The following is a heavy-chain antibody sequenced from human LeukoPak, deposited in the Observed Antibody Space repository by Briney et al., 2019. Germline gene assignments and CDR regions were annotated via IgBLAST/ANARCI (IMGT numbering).Heavy chain of an antibody. J-gene: IGHJ6*03. V-gene: IGHV4-59*12. CDR2: IYYSGYT. CDR1: GGSISSYY. CDR3: ARGLFYKLRFYYYMDV. Sequence: PSETLSLTCTVSGGSISSYYWSWIRQPPGKGLEWIGYIYYSGYTNYNPSLKSRVTISVDTSKNQFSLKLSSVTAADTAVYYCARGLFYKLRFYYYMDVWGKGTTVTVSS. D-gene: IGHD4-17*01.